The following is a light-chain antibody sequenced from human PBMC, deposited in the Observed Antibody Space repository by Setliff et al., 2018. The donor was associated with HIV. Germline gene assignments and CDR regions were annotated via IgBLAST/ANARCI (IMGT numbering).Light chain of an antibody. CDR3: SSFTRTSTGVV. Sequence: QSALPQPASVSGSPGQSITISCTGTSSDVGGYNYVSWYQHHPGKAPKLMIYEVNNRPSGVSNRFSGSKSGNTASLTISGLQAEDEADYYCSSFTRTSTGVVFGGGTKVTVL. V-gene: IGLV2-14*01. CDR1: SSDVGGYNY. J-gene: IGLJ2*01. CDR2: EVN.